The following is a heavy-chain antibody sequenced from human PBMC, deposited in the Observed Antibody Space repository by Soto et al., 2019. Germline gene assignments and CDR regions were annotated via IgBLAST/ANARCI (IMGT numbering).Heavy chain of an antibody. V-gene: IGHV4-30-2*01. CDR2: IYHSGIT. CDR1: GGSISSGRYS. J-gene: IGHJ4*02. CDR3: AGGIAARPLGY. D-gene: IGHD6-6*01. Sequence: QLQLQESGSRLVKPSQTLSLTFAASGGSISSGRYSWSWIRQPPGKGMEWIGYIYHSGITYYNPSLKSRVTISVDRFKTQFSLKLSSVTAADTAVYYCAGGIAARPLGYWGQGTLVTVSS.